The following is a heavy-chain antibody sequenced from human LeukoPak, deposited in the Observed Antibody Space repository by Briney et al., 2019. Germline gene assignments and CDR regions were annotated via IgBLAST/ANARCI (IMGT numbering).Heavy chain of an antibody. Sequence: SETLPLTCAVYGGSFSGYYWSWIRQPPGKGLEWIGEINRSGSTNYNPSLKSRVTISVDTSKNQFSLKLSSVTAADTAVYYCARLPTPNYYYYYYMDVWGKGTTATVSS. V-gene: IGHV4-34*01. CDR2: INRSGST. J-gene: IGHJ6*03. CDR3: ARLPTPNYYYYYYMDV. CDR1: GGSFSGYY. D-gene: IGHD4-11*01.